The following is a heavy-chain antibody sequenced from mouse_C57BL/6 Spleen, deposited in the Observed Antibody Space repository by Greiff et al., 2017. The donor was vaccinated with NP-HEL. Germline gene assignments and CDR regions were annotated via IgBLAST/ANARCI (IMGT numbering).Heavy chain of an antibody. D-gene: IGHD2-5*01. CDR2: INPSNGGT. J-gene: IGHJ2*01. Sequence: QVQLQQPGTELVKPGASVKLSCKASGYTFTSYWMHWVKQRPGQGLEWIGDINPSNGGTNYNEKFKSKATLTVDKSSSTAYMQLSSLTSEDSAVYYCARSGYSNYEYYFDYWGQGTTLTVSS. CDR3: ARSGYSNYEYYFDY. CDR1: GYTFTSYW. V-gene: IGHV1-53*01.